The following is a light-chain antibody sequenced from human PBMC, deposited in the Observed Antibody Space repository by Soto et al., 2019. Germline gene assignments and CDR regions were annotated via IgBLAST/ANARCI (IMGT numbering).Light chain of an antibody. CDR1: QSISSY. V-gene: IGKV1-39*01. CDR3: QLSDSSLT. CDR2: AAS. Sequence: DIQMTQSPSSLSASVGDRVTITCRASQSISSYLNWYQQKPGKAPKLLIYAASSLQSGVPSRFSGSGSGTDFTLTISSLQPEDFATYYCQLSDSSLTFGQGTRLE. J-gene: IGKJ5*01.